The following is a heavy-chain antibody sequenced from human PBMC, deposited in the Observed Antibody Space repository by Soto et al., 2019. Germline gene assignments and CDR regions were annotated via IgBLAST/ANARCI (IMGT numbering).Heavy chain of an antibody. D-gene: IGHD3-22*01. CDR3: ARKDYYDSGMYYFDY. J-gene: IGHJ4*02. Sequence: ALVMVSCNTSGYTFNKYPIHWVRQAPGQGLEWMGWINPANGDTGYSQKFQDRVTISRDTSASTAYMELSSLRSEDTAVYYCARKDYYDSGMYYFDYWGQGTLVTVSS. CDR2: INPANGDT. CDR1: GYTFNKYP. V-gene: IGHV1-3*01.